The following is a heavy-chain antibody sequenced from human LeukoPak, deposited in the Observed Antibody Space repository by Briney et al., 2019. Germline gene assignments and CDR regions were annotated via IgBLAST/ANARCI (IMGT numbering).Heavy chain of an antibody. Sequence: GASVKVSCKASGGTFSSYAISWVRQAPGQGLEWMGGIIPIFGTANYAQKFQGRVTITTDESTSTAYMELSSLRSEDTAVYYCARYGYSYGQDDFDYWGQGTLVTVSS. CDR2: IIPIFGTA. J-gene: IGHJ4*02. CDR1: GGTFSSYA. CDR3: ARYGYSYGQDDFDY. D-gene: IGHD5-18*01. V-gene: IGHV1-69*05.